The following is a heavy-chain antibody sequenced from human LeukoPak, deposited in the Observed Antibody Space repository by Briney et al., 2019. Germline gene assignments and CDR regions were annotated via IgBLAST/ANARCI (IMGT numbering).Heavy chain of an antibody. D-gene: IGHD2-2*01. CDR1: GFTVNSNY. CDR3: ARHQLSSYYGMDV. CDR2: IYSDGTT. V-gene: IGHV3-66*04. Sequence: GGSLRLSCAASGFTVNSNYMSWVRQAPGKGLEWVSVIYSDGTTYYADSVKGRFTISRDNSKNTLYLQMNSLRAEDTAVYYCARHQLSSYYGMDVWGQGTTVTVSS. J-gene: IGHJ6*02.